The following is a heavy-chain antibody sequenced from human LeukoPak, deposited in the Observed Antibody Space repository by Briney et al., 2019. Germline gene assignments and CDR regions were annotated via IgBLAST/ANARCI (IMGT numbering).Heavy chain of an antibody. CDR3: ASLTMTSYYFDY. CDR2: IYYSGST. J-gene: IGHJ4*02. V-gene: IGHV4-59*01. CDR1: GGSISSYY. D-gene: IGHD3-22*01. Sequence: SETLSLTCTVSGGSISSYYWSWIRQPPGKGLEWIGYIYYSGSTNYNPSLKSRVTISVDTSKNQFSLKLSSVTAADTAVYYCASLTMTSYYFDYWGQGTLVTVSS.